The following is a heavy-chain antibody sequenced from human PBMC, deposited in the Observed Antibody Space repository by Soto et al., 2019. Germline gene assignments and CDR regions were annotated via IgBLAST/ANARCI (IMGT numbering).Heavy chain of an antibody. J-gene: IGHJ4*02. V-gene: IGHV3-15*01. Sequence: GGSLRLSCAASGFTFSNAWMSWVRQAPGKGLEWVGRIKSKTDGGTTDYAAPVKGRFTISRDDSKNTLYLQMNSLKTEDTAVYYCTTGPPILWFGELCYWGQGTLVTVSS. CDR2: IKSKTDGGTT. CDR3: TTGPPILWFGELCY. D-gene: IGHD3-10*01. CDR1: GFTFSNAW.